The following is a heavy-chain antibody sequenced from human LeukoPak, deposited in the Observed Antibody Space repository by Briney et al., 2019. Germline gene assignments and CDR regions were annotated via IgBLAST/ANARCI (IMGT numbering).Heavy chain of an antibody. CDR1: GGSFSGYY. CDR3: ARHFMVRGVINGMDV. D-gene: IGHD3-10*01. V-gene: IGHV4-34*01. Sequence: PSETLSLTCAVYGGSFSGYYWSWIRQPPGKGLEWIGEINHSGSTNYNPSLKSRVTISVDTSKNQFSLKLSSVTAADTAVYYCARHFMVRGVINGMDVWGQGTTVTVSS. J-gene: IGHJ6*02. CDR2: INHSGST.